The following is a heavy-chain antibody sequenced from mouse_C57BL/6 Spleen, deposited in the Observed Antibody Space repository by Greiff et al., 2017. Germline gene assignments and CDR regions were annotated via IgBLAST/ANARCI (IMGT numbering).Heavy chain of an antibody. J-gene: IGHJ4*01. CDR3: ARGFYGGSYVYAMNY. CDR2: INPSNGGT. D-gene: IGHD1-1*01. Sequence: QVQLQQPGTELVKPGASVKLSCKASGYTFTSYWMHWVKQRPGQGLEWIGNINPSNGGTNYNEKFKSKATLAVDKSSSTAYMQLSSLTSEDSAVYYSARGFYGGSYVYAMNYWGQGASVTVSA. CDR1: GYTFTSYW. V-gene: IGHV1-53*01.